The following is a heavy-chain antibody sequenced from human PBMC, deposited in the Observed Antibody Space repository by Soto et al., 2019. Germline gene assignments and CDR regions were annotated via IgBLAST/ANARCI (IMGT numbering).Heavy chain of an antibody. CDR2: ISAHNGNT. CDR3: ARVRYGDY. D-gene: IGHD1-1*01. Sequence: QVHLVQSGAEVKNPGASVKVSCKGSGYDFTTYGITWVRQAPGQGLEWMAWISAHNGNTNYAPNLQGRVTVTRDTSTSTAYIELRSLRSDDTAVYYCARVRYGDYWGQGALVTFSS. J-gene: IGHJ4*02. V-gene: IGHV1-18*01. CDR1: GYDFTTYG.